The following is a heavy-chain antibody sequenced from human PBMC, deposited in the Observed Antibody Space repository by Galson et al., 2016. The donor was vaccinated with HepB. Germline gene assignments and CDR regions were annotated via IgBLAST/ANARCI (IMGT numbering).Heavy chain of an antibody. Sequence: SLRLSCAASGFTFSRIAMHWVRQAPGKGLKWVAVISYDGGSNYYADSVKGRFTISRDNSKNTLYLQMNSLRAEDSAVYYCARVIGSNLYALDTWGQGTLVTVSS. J-gene: IGHJ3*02. V-gene: IGHV3-30*04. CDR2: ISYDGGSN. CDR1: GFTFSRIA. CDR3: ARVIGSNLYALDT. D-gene: IGHD2-21*01.